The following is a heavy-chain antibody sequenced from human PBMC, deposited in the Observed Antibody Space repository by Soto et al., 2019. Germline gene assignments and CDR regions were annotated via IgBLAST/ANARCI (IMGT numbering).Heavy chain of an antibody. V-gene: IGHV3-30-3*01. J-gene: IGHJ4*02. D-gene: IGHD6-19*01. CDR1: GFTFSSYA. CDR2: ISYDGSNK. Sequence: QVQLVESGGGVVQPGRSLRLSCAASGFTFSSYAMHWVRQAPGKGLEWVAVISYDGSNKYYADSVKGRFTISRDNSKNTLYLQMNSLRAEDTAVYYCATYSRDIAVAGRYWGQGTLVTVSS. CDR3: ATYSRDIAVAGRY.